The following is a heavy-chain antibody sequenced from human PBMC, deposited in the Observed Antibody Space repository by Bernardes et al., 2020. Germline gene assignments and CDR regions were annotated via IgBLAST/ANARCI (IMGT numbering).Heavy chain of an antibody. Sequence: SETLSLTCAVYGGSFSGYYWSWIRQPPGKGLEWIGEINHSGSTNYNPSLKSRVTISVDTSKNQFSLKLSSVTAADTAVYYCARGGGRDGYKLYYFDYWGQGTLVTVSS. J-gene: IGHJ4*02. D-gene: IGHD2-15*01. CDR1: GGSFSGYY. V-gene: IGHV4-34*01. CDR2: INHSGST. CDR3: ARGGGRDGYKLYYFDY.